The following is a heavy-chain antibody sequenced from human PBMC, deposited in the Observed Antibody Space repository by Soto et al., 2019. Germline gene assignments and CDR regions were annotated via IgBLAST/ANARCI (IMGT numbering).Heavy chain of an antibody. D-gene: IGHD3-16*01. V-gene: IGHV3-30*18. J-gene: IGHJ6*02. CDR2: ISYDGSNK. Sequence: QVQLVESGGGVVQPGRSLRLYCAASGFTFSSYGMHWVRQAPGKGLEWVAVISYDGSNKYYADSVKGRFTISRDNSKNTLYLQMNSLRADDTAVYYCAKSGDYVWGTQGCMDVWGQGTTVTVSS. CDR1: GFTFSSYG. CDR3: AKSGDYVWGTQGCMDV.